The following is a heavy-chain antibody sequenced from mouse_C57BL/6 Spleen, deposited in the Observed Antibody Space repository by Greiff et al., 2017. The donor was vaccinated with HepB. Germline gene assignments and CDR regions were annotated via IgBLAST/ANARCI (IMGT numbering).Heavy chain of an antibody. CDR3: EMGDGYDDFDY. J-gene: IGHJ2*01. CDR1: GYSFSSYW. CDR2: IYPGDGDT. D-gene: IGHD2-2*01. V-gene: IGHV1-80*01. Sequence: VQLQQSGAELVKPGASVKISCKASGYSFSSYWMNWVKQRPGKGLEWIGQIYPGDGDTNYNGKFKGKATLTADKSSSTAYMQLSSLTSEDSAVDFCEMGDGYDDFDYWGQGTTLTVSS.